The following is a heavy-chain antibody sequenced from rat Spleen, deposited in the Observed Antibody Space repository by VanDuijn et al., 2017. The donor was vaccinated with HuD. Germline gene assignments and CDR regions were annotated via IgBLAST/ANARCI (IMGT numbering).Heavy chain of an antibody. V-gene: IGHV5-31*01. CDR1: GFTFNNYW. Sequence: EVHLVESGGGLVQPGGSLKLSCVASGFTFNNYWKTWIRQAPGKGLEWIASITHTDGSTYYPDSVEGRFTVSRDNAKSTLYLQMDSLRSEDTATYYCTRENWRPDYWGQGVMVTVSS. J-gene: IGHJ2*01. CDR2: ITHTDGST. CDR3: TRENWRPDY. D-gene: IGHD4-2*01.